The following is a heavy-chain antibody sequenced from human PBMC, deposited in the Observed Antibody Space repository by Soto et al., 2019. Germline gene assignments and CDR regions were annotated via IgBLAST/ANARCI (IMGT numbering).Heavy chain of an antibody. CDR3: ARHRGYYDILTGYYTELNFDY. D-gene: IGHD3-9*01. V-gene: IGHV4-39*01. J-gene: IGHJ4*02. CDR1: GGSISSSSYY. Sequence: SETLSLTCTVSGGSISSSSYYWGWIRQPPGKGLEWIGSISYSGSTDYNPSLKSRVTISADTSKNQFSLKLSSVTAADMAVYYCARHRGYYDILTGYYTELNFDYWGQGNLVTVSS. CDR2: ISYSGST.